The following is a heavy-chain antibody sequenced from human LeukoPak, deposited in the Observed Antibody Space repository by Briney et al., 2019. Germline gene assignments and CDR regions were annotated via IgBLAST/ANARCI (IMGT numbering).Heavy chain of an antibody. V-gene: IGHV3-66*01. J-gene: IGHJ3*02. Sequence: PGGSLRLSCAASGFTVSSNYMSWVRQAPGKGLEWVSVIYSGGSTYYADSVKGRFTISRDNSKNTLYLQMNSLRAEDTAVYYCARGTYYYDSSGYGPFDIWGQGTMVTVSS. CDR3: ARGTYYYDSSGYGPFDI. D-gene: IGHD3-22*01. CDR1: GFTVSSNY. CDR2: IYSGGST.